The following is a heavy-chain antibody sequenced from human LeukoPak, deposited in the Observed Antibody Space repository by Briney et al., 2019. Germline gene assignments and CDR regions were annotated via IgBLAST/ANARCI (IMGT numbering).Heavy chain of an antibody. D-gene: IGHD5-18*01. V-gene: IGHV1-18*04. CDR1: GYSFTSYG. J-gene: IGHJ5*02. CDR2: ISGYYRNT. Sequence: ASVKVSCKASGYSFTSYGISWVRQVPGQGLEWMGWISGYYRNTNYAQKFQGRVTMTTDTSTSTAFMELRSLRSDDTAVYYCARDWEIQPKVNWFDPWGQGTLVTVSS. CDR3: ARDWEIQPKVNWFDP.